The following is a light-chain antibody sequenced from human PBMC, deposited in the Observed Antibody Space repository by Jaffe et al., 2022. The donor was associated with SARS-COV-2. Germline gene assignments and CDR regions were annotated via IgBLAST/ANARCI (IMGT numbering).Light chain of an antibody. J-gene: IGLJ1*01. CDR3: QSYDSSLRAYV. Sequence: QSVLTQPPSVSGAPGQRVTISCAGSSSNIGAGYDVHWYQQLPGTAPKLLMYGNSNRPSGVPDRFSSSKSGTSASLAISGLQAEDEADYYCQSYDSSLRAYVFGTGTKVTVL. CDR1: SSNIGAGYD. CDR2: GNS. V-gene: IGLV1-40*01.